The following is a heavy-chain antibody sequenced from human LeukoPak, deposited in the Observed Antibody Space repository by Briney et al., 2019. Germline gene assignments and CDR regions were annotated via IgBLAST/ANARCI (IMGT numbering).Heavy chain of an antibody. CDR3: ARTGAVLRYFDWLPYYYYYMDV. CDR1: GFTFSDYY. CDR2: ISSSGSTI. V-gene: IGHV3-11*01. J-gene: IGHJ6*03. D-gene: IGHD3-9*01. Sequence: PGGSLRLSCAASGFTFSDYYMSWIRQAPGKGLEGGSYISSSGSTIYYADSVKGRFTISRDNAKNSLYLQMNSLRAEDTAVYYCARTGAVLRYFDWLPYYYYYMDVWGKGTTVTISS.